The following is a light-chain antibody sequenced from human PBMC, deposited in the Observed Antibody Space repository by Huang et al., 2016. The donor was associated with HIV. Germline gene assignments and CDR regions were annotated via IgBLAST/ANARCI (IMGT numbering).Light chain of an antibody. CDR1: HDLEDDDGQIH. J-gene: IGKJ4*01. Sequence: IVLTQTPLSLSVTPGQAASMSCNSSHDLEDDDGQIHFSWHRQRPGQPPQLLISDITTRVPVVPERCSGSGSGRRFTLKINLVEAADVAIYYCTETSRGSLTFGGGTSVDVK. CDR3: TETSRGSLT. V-gene: IGKV2D-29*01. CDR2: DIT.